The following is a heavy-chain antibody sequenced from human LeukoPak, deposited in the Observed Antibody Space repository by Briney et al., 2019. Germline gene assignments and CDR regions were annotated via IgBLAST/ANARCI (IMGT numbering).Heavy chain of an antibody. Sequence: SETLSLTCTVSGGSISSYYWSWIRQPPGKGLEWIGYIYYSGSTNYNPSLKSRVTISVATSKYQFSLQLSSVTAADTAVYYCARDKGIVGAQGIWGQGTMVTVSS. D-gene: IGHD1-26*01. J-gene: IGHJ3*02. CDR3: ARDKGIVGAQGI. CDR2: IYYSGST. V-gene: IGHV4-59*01. CDR1: GGSISSYY.